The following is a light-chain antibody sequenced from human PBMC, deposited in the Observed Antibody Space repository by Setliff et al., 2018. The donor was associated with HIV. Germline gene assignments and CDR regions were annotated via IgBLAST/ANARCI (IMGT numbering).Light chain of an antibody. Sequence: QSALAQPASVSGSPGQSITISCTGTSSDVGGFNYVSWYQHHPGKAPKLMIYEVSNRPSGVSNRFSGSESGNTASLTISGLQAEDEADYYCTSYSSRSTPYVFGTGTKVTVL. J-gene: IGLJ1*01. V-gene: IGLV2-14*01. CDR3: TSYSSRSTPYV. CDR1: SSDVGGFNY. CDR2: EVS.